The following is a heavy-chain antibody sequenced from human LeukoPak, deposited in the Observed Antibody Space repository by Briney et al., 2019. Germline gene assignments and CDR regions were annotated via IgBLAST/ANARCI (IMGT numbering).Heavy chain of an antibody. Sequence: SEILSLTCTVSGGFISGSSYYWGWIRQPPGKGLEWIGSIYYSGSTYHNPSLKSRVTISVDTSKNQFSLKLSSVTAADTAVYYCARGLSAIVYWGQGTLVTVSS. CDR2: IYYSGST. D-gene: IGHD2-15*01. CDR1: GGFISGSSYY. V-gene: IGHV4-39*07. J-gene: IGHJ4*02. CDR3: ARGLSAIVY.